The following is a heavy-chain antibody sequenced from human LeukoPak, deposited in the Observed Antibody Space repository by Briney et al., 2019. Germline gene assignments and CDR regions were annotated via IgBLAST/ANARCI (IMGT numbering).Heavy chain of an antibody. D-gene: IGHD6-25*01. CDR1: GFTFSSYS. CDR2: ISSSSSYI. Sequence: GGSLRLSCAASGFTFSSYSMNWVRQAPGKGPEWVSSISSSSSYIYYADSVKGRFTISRDNAKNSLYLQMNSLRAEDTAVYYCARYSSGWPGYFDYWGQGTLVTVSS. J-gene: IGHJ4*02. CDR3: ARYSSGWPGYFDY. V-gene: IGHV3-21*01.